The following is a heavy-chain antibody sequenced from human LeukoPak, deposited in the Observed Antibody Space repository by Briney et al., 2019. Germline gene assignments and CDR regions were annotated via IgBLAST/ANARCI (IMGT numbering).Heavy chain of an antibody. CDR3: ARDDGYDSSGYYYGYFEY. CDR1: GYTFTRYY. V-gene: IGHV1-46*01. Sequence: ASVEVSCKASGYTFTRYYLHWVRQAPGQGLEWMGLINPSGGNTSYAQKFQGRVTMTRDTSTSTVYMELSSLRSEDTAVYYCARDDGYDSSGYYYGYFEYWGQGTLVTVSS. CDR2: INPSGGNT. J-gene: IGHJ4*02. D-gene: IGHD3-22*01.